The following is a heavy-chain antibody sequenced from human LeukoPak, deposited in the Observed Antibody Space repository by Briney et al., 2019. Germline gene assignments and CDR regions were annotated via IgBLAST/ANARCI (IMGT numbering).Heavy chain of an antibody. CDR3: ARVLVVVAATGIGFDY. V-gene: IGHV4-59*01. J-gene: IGHJ4*02. Sequence: SQTLSLTCTVSGGSICSYYWSWIRQPPGKGLEWNGYIYYSGSTNYNPSLKSRVTISVDTSKNQFSLKLSSVTAADTAVYYCARVLVVVAATGIGFDYWGQGTLVTVSS. CDR1: GGSICSYY. CDR2: IYYSGST. D-gene: IGHD2-15*01.